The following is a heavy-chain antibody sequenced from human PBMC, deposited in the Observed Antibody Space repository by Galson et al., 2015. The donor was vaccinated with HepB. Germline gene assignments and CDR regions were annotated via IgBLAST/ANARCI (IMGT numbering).Heavy chain of an antibody. CDR1: GFPFISYS. Sequence: SLRLSCAVSGFPFISYSMNWVRQAPGKGLEWLSFISPSNSHIYYADSVKGRFTISRDNAKNSLYLQMNSLRAEDTAVYYCARERGQYSTLLGYGMDVWGQGTTVTVSS. CDR3: ARERGQYSTLLGYGMDV. CDR2: ISPSNSHI. J-gene: IGHJ6*02. D-gene: IGHD6-13*01. V-gene: IGHV3-21*06.